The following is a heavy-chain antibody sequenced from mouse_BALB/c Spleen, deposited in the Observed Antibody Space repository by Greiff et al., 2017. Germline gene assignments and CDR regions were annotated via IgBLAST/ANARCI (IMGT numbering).Heavy chain of an antibody. J-gene: IGHJ3*01. Sequence: EVHLVESGGGLVKLGGSLKLSCAASGFTFSSYYMSWVRQTPEKRLELVAAINSNGGSTYYPDTVKGRFTISRDNAKNTLYLQMSSLKSEDTALYYCARGGGYSWFAYWGQGTLVTVSA. CDR3: ARGGGYSWFAY. V-gene: IGHV5-6-2*01. D-gene: IGHD2-3*01. CDR1: GFTFSSYY. CDR2: INSNGGST.